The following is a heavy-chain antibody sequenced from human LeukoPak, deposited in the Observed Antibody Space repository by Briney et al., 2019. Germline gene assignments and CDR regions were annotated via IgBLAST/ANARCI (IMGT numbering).Heavy chain of an antibody. CDR3: ARDRAYCSGGSCSWGRYYYYYMDV. CDR2: ITGSGTTI. CDR1: GFTFSSYE. Sequence: GGCLRLSCAASGFTFSSYEMNWVRQAPGKGLEWVSYITGSGTTIYYADSVKGRFTISRDNSKNTLYLQMNSLRAEDTAVYYCARDRAYCSGGSCSWGRYYYYYMDVWGKGTTVTISS. J-gene: IGHJ6*03. D-gene: IGHD2-15*01. V-gene: IGHV3-48*03.